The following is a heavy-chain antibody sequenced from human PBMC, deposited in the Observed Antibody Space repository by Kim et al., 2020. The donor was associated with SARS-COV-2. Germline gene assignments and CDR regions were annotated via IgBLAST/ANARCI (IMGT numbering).Heavy chain of an antibody. CDR2: IYYSGCT. V-gene: IGHV4-61*01. J-gene: IGHJ4*02. CDR1: GGSVSSGSYY. D-gene: IGHD3-16*01. Sequence: ETLSLTCTVSGGSVSSGSYYWSWIRQPPGKGLEWIGYIYYSGCTNYNPSLKSRVTISVDTSKNQFSLKLSSVTAADTAVYYCARDYDSLDYWGQGTLVTVSS. CDR3: ARDYDSLDY.